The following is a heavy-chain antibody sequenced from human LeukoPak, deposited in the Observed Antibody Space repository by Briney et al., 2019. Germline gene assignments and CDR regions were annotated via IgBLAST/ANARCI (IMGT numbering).Heavy chain of an antibody. V-gene: IGHV4-34*01. CDR2: INHSGST. J-gene: IGHJ3*02. D-gene: IGHD3-22*01. CDR3: ARRKISMIVVVNHAFDI. Sequence: PSETLSLTCTVSGGSISSYYWSWIRQPPGKGLEWIGEINHSGSTNYNPSLKSRVTISVDTSKNQFSLKLSSVTAADTAVYYCARRKISMIVVVNHAFDIWGQGTMVTVSS. CDR1: GGSISSYY.